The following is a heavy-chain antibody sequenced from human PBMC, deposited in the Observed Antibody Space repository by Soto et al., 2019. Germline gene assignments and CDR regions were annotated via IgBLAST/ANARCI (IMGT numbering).Heavy chain of an antibody. V-gene: IGHV4-4*07. D-gene: IGHD2-15*01. J-gene: IGHJ4*02. CDR2: IYTSGST. CDR3: XRGRKGAATPCSXXY. CDR1: GGSISSYY. Sequence: QVQLQESGPGRVKPSETLSLTCTVSGGSISSYYWSWIRQPAGKGLEGIGRIYTSGSTNYNPSLTSLVTMSVDTSKNQFSLKLSSVTAADTAVXXXXRGRKGAATPCSXXYWGQGTLVXXSS.